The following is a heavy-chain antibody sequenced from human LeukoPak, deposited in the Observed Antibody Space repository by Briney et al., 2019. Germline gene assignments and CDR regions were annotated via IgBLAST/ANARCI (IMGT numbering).Heavy chain of an antibody. D-gene: IGHD1-26*01. CDR2: LSAYNGNT. CDR1: GYAFRNYD. J-gene: IGHJ6*04. Sequence: ASVKVSCKTSGYAFRNYDVTWMRQAPGQGLEWMGWLSAYNGNTNYAQSLQGRVTMTTDTSTSTAYMELRSLRSDDTALYYCARDIRGATVSWYYGMDVWGKGTTVTVSS. CDR3: ARDIRGATVSWYYGMDV. V-gene: IGHV1-18*01.